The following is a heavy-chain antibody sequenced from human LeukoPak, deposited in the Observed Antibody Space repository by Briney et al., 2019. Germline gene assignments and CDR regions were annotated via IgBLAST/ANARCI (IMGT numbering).Heavy chain of an antibody. Sequence: GGSLRLSCATSGFPFSSYYMTWVRQAPGKGLEWLAHMREDGTQKYSVDSVRGRFTVSRDNARNTLYLQMNSLRAEDTAVYYCAREGPRGNSQFDYWGQGTLDTVSS. CDR2: MREDGTQK. CDR3: AREGPRGNSQFDY. CDR1: GFPFSSYY. D-gene: IGHD2/OR15-2a*01. J-gene: IGHJ4*02. V-gene: IGHV3-7*01.